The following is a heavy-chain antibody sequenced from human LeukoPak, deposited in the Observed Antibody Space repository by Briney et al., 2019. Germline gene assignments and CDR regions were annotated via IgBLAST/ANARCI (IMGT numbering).Heavy chain of an antibody. CDR3: AKGESSSWYDPFDI. J-gene: IGHJ3*02. V-gene: IGHV3-23*01. D-gene: IGHD6-13*01. CDR1: GFTFRRYA. Sequence: GGSLRLSCAASGFTFRRYAMSWVRQAPGEGLEWVSAISGSGGVTYYADSVKGRFTVSRDDSKNTLYLQMNSLRDEDTAVYYCAKGESSSWYDPFDIWSRGTKVIVSS. CDR2: ISGSGGVT.